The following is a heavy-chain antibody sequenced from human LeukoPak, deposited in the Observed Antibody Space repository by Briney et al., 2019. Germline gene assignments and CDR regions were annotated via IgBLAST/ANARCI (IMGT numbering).Heavy chain of an antibody. Sequence: GGSLRLSRGASEFNVNDYYMSWVRQAPGKGLEWISGIGGSDSIVAYAGSVEGRFTISRDIAKNSLFLQMNSLRADDTAVYYCARELVAGTFDHWGQGILVTVSS. J-gene: IGHJ4*02. CDR1: EFNVNDYY. CDR3: ARELVAGTFDH. D-gene: IGHD1-7*01. V-gene: IGHV3-11*01. CDR2: IGGSDSIV.